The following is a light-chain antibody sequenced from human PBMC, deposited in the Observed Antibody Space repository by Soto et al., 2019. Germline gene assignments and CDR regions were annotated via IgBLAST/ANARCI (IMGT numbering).Light chain of an antibody. J-gene: IGLJ2*01. CDR3: SSYAASNNLGV. Sequence: QSALTQPPSASGSPGQSVTISCIGTSSDVGGYNYVSWYQQHPGKATKLMIYEVSKRPSGVPDRFSGSKSCNTASLPVSGLQAEDEADYYCSSYAASNNLGVFGGGTKLTVL. CDR2: EVS. CDR1: SSDVGGYNY. V-gene: IGLV2-8*01.